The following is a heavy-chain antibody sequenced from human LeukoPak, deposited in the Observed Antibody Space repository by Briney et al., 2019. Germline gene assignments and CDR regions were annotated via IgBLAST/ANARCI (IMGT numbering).Heavy chain of an antibody. Sequence: PGGSLRLSCAASGFTFSSHGMHWVRQAPGKGLEWVAMIWYDGSKKYYGDSVKGRFTVSRDNSKNTEDLQMNSLRVEDTAVYYCARDPYGYYGGYAFDIWGQGTLVTVSS. CDR1: GFTFSSHG. V-gene: IGHV3-33*01. J-gene: IGHJ3*02. CDR2: IWYDGSKK. CDR3: ARDPYGYYGGYAFDI. D-gene: IGHD3-22*01.